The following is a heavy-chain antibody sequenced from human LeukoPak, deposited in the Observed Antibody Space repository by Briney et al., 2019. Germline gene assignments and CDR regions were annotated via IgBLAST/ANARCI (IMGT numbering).Heavy chain of an antibody. CDR3: ARKYDTTGYPNDGSDV. J-gene: IGHJ3*01. D-gene: IGHD3-22*01. V-gene: IGHV1-18*01. CDR1: GNIFTSYG. Sequence: GASVKVSCKASGNIFTSYGISWVRRAPGQGLEWMGWISIYNGNTNYAREFQGRVTMTTDTSTSTVYMELRSLRSDDTAMYYCARKYDTTGYPNDGSDVWGQGTMVTVSS. CDR2: ISIYNGNT.